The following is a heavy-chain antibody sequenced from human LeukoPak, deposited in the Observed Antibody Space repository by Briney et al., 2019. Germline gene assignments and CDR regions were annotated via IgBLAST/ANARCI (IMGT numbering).Heavy chain of an antibody. Sequence: SETLSLTCAVYGGSFSGYYWSWIRQPPGKGLEWIGEINHSGSTNYNPSLKSRVTISVYTSKNQFSLKLSSVTAADTAVYYCARGRRPYYYYYMDVWGKGTTVTVSS. CDR1: GGSFSGYY. J-gene: IGHJ6*03. CDR2: INHSGST. V-gene: IGHV4-34*01. CDR3: ARGRRPYYYYYMDV.